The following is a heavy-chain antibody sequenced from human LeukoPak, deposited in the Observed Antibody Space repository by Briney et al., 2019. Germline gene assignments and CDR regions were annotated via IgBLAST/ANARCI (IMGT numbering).Heavy chain of an antibody. Sequence: GGSLRLSCAASGFTFSDYSMNWVRQAPGKGLQWVSSISSSSSYIYCADSVKGRFTISRDNAKNSLYLQMSSLRADDTAVYYCAKRGYSSDWYIDYWGQGTLVTVSS. D-gene: IGHD6-19*01. CDR3: AKRGYSSDWYIDY. J-gene: IGHJ4*02. CDR2: ISSSSSYI. CDR1: GFTFSDYS. V-gene: IGHV3-21*01.